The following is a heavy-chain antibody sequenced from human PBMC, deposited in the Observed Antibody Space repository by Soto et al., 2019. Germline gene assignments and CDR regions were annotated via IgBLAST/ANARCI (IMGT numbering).Heavy chain of an antibody. CDR2: IYHTGNT. D-gene: IGHD6-13*01. CDR3: ARDSRTAAGNRRYYFDY. Sequence: SETLSLTCAVSVVSISSSSWWSWVRQPPGKGLEWIGEIYHTGNTNYNPSLESRVTISVDKSKNQFSLNLNSVTAADTAVYYCARDSRTAAGNRRYYFDYGGQGTRVTVS. J-gene: IGHJ4*02. CDR1: VVSISSSSW. V-gene: IGHV4-4*02.